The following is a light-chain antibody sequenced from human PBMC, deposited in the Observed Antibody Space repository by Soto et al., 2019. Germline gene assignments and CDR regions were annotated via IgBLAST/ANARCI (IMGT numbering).Light chain of an antibody. CDR1: SSDIGGYDY. CDR2: EVR. Sequence: LTQPSSVSASPGQSITISCTGTSSDIGGYDYVSWYQQRPGKAPKLMIYEVRYRPSGVSNRFSGSKSGNTASLTISGLQAEDEAVYYCCSYTRTSNHYFFGSGTKATVL. J-gene: IGLJ1*01. V-gene: IGLV2-14*01. CDR3: CSYTRTSNHYF.